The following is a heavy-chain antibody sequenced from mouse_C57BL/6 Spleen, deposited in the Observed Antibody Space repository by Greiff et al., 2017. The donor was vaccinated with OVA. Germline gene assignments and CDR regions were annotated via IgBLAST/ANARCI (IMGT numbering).Heavy chain of an antibody. J-gene: IGHJ3*01. CDR1: GYTFTNYW. CDR3: ARRGYYDYDEDWFAY. V-gene: IGHV1-63*01. CDR2: IYPGGGYT. Sequence: VQLQQSGAELVRPGTSVKMSCKASGYTFTNYWIGWAKQRPGHGLEWIGDIYPGGGYTNYNEKFKGKATLTADKSSSTAYMQFSSLTSEDSAIYYCARRGYYDYDEDWFAYWAKGLWSLSLQ. D-gene: IGHD2-4*01.